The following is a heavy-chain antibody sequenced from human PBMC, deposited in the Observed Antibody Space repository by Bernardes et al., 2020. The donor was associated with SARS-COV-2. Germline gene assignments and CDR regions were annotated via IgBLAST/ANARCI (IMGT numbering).Heavy chain of an antibody. V-gene: IGHV4-34*01. J-gene: IGHJ6*03. D-gene: IGHD6-13*01. CDR3: ARVQFQSWYYYYYMDV. Sequence: SETLSLTCAVYGGSFSGYYWSWIRQPPGKGLEWIGEINHSGSTNYNPSLKSRVTISVDTSKNQFSLKLSSVTAADTAVYYCARVQFQSWYYYYYMDVWGKGTTVTVSS. CDR2: INHSGST. CDR1: GGSFSGYY.